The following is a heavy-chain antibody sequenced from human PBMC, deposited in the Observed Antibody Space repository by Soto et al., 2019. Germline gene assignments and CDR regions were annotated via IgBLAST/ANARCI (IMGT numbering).Heavy chain of an antibody. V-gene: IGHV4-4*02. CDR1: GGSFTRNNW. Sequence: SETLSLTCADSGGSFTRNNWWTSDGQPSGRGLEWIGEIYRTGSTHCNPSLKSRVTIPLDKSENQFSLKVPSLNAADTAVYYCASRDPGTSVDYWGQGTLVTVS. D-gene: IGHD1-7*01. CDR3: ASRDPGTSVDY. CDR2: IYRTGST. J-gene: IGHJ4*02.